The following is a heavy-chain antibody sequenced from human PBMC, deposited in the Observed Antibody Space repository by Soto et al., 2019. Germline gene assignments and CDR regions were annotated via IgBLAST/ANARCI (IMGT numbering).Heavy chain of an antibody. CDR1: GYSFTSYX. Sequence: PGESLKISCKGSGYSFTSYXXXWVRQMPGKGLEWMGRIDPSDSYTNYSPSFQGHVTISADKSISTAYLQWSSLKASDTAMYYCAREGNLEYSSSSSGYYYYYYGMDVWGQGTTVTVSS. J-gene: IGHJ6*02. CDR2: IDPSDSYT. CDR3: AREGNLEYSSSSSGYYYYYYGMDV. V-gene: IGHV5-10-1*01. D-gene: IGHD6-6*01.